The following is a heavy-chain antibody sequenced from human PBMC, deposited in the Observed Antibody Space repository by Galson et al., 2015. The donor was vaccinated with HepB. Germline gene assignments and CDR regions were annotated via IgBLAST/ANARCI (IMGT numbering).Heavy chain of an antibody. CDR2: IDPSDSYT. Sequence: QSGAEVKKPGESLRISCKGSGYSFTSYWISWVRQMPGKGLEWMGRIDPSDSYTNYSPSFRGHVTISADKSISTAYLQWSSLKASDTAMYYCARHSVLVGGYSYGSEGWFDPWGQGTLVTVSS. CDR3: ARHSVLVGGYSYGSEGWFDP. D-gene: IGHD5-18*01. V-gene: IGHV5-10-1*01. J-gene: IGHJ5*02. CDR1: GYSFTSYW.